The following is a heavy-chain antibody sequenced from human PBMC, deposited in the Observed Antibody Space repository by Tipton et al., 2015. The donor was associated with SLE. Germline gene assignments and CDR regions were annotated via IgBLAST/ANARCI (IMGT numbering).Heavy chain of an antibody. V-gene: IGHV4-39*07. CDR1: GGSIRSSSSY. CDR2: IFYSGST. D-gene: IGHD6-19*01. Sequence: TLSLTCTVSGGSIRSSSSYWGWIRQPPGKGLEWIGSIFYSGSTSYNPSLKRRVTISVDTSKNQFSLTLSSVTAADTAVYYCARAGGSGWPQHDYWGPGTLVTVSS. CDR3: ARAGGSGWPQHDY. J-gene: IGHJ4*02.